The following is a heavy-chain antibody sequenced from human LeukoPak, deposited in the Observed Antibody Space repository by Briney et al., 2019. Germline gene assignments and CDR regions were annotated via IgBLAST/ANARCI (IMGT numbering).Heavy chain of an antibody. CDR3: ARHEYFVNY. Sequence: SDTLSLTCIVSGGSISSSSYYWGWIRQPPGKGLEWIASIYYSGSTYYNPSLKGRVTISVDTAKNQFSLNLSSVTATDTAMYYCARHEYFVNYWGQGTLVTVSS. CDR2: IYYSGST. CDR1: GGSISSSSYY. V-gene: IGHV4-39*01. D-gene: IGHD6-6*01. J-gene: IGHJ4*02.